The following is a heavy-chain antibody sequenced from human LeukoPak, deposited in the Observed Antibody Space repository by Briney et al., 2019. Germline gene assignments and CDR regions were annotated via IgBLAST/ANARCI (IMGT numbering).Heavy chain of an antibody. Sequence: PSETLSLTCTVSGGSITSNYWSWVRQPPGKGLEWIGYIYYTGTTNYNPSLKSRVTISVDTSKNQFSLKLSSVTAADTAVYYCARAGPGAAAVTAFDIWGQGTMVTVSS. V-gene: IGHV4-59*12. CDR2: IYYTGTT. CDR3: ARAGPGAAAVTAFDI. CDR1: GGSITSNY. J-gene: IGHJ3*02. D-gene: IGHD6-13*01.